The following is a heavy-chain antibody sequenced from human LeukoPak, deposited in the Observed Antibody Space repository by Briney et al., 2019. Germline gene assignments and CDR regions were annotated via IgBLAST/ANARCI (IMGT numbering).Heavy chain of an antibody. CDR2: IKQDGSQI. J-gene: IGHJ4*02. D-gene: IGHD4-17*01. CDR3: ARNATVTDY. Sequence: PGGSLRLSCAASGSTFSDYWMSWVRQAPGKGLEWVANIKQDGSQIYYVGSVKGRFTISRDNAKGSLYLQMNSLRAEDTAVYYCARNATVTDYWGQGTLVTVSS. V-gene: IGHV3-7*01. CDR1: GSTFSDYW.